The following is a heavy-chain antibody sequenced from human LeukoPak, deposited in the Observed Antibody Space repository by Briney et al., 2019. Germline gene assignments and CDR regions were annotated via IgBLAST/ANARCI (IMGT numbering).Heavy chain of an antibody. CDR1: GGSISSRSYY. D-gene: IGHD4-23*01. CDR3: ARTVGTHRFDY. V-gene: IGHV4-39*02. J-gene: IGHJ4*02. CDR2: IYYSGET. Sequence: ETLSLTCTVSGGSISSRSYYWGWIRQPPGKELEWIGSIYYSGETHYNPSLHNRLVMSVDTSNIHFSLKLTSVTAPDTAVYYCARTVGTHRFDYWGQGTLVTVSS.